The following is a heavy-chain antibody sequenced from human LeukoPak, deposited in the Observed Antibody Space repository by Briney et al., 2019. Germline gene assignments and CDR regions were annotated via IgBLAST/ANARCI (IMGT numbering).Heavy chain of an antibody. Sequence: PGGSLRLSCAASGLPLSSNYMSWVRRAPGKGVEWVSVIYSGGSTYYADSVKGRFTISRDNAKNTLYLQMNSLRAEDSAVYYCARVLYYYDSSGYYSDAFDIWGQGTMVTVSS. D-gene: IGHD3-22*01. CDR1: GLPLSSNY. CDR3: ARVLYYYDSSGYYSDAFDI. J-gene: IGHJ3*02. CDR2: IYSGGST. V-gene: IGHV3-53*01.